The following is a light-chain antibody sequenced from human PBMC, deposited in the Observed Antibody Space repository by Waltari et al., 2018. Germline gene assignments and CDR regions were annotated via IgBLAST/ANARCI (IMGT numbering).Light chain of an antibody. V-gene: IGLV3-21*04. CDR1: NIGWKS. CDR2: YDS. Sequence: SYVVTQSPSVSVAPGETARITCGGDNIGWKSVHWYQQRPGQAPVLVIPYDSDRPSGIPERFSGSNSGNTATLTISWVEAEDEADYYCLVWHSTTDHHGVFGGGTKLTVL. J-gene: IGLJ2*01. CDR3: LVWHSTTDHHGV.